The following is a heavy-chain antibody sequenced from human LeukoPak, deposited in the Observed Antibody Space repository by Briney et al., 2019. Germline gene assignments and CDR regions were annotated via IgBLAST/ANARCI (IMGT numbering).Heavy chain of an antibody. CDR2: INSGGSGGRT. J-gene: IGHJ4*02. V-gene: IGHV3-23*01. D-gene: IGHD5-24*01. Sequence: TGGSLRLSCAASGFTFSSYAMSWVRQAPGKGLEWVSGINSGGSGGRTYYADSVKGRFTISRDNSKNALYLQMNSLRTEDTAVYYCARDRLTKRWLQFSGDFWGQGTLVAVSS. CDR3: ARDRLTKRWLQFSGDF. CDR1: GFTFSSYA.